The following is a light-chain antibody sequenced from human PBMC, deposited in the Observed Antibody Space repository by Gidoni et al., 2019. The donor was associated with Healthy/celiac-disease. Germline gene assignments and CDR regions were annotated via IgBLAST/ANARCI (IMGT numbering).Light chain of an antibody. V-gene: IGLV3-19*01. CDR3: NSRDSSGNHYWV. Sequence: VALGQTVRITCQGDSLRSYYASWYQQTPGQAPVLVIYGKNNRPSGIPDRFSGSSSGNTASLTITGAQAEDEADYYCNSRDSSGNHYWVFGGGTKLTVL. J-gene: IGLJ3*02. CDR2: GKN. CDR1: SLRSYY.